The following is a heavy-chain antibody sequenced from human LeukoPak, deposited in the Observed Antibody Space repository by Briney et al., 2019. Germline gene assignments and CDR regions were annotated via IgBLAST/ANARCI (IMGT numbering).Heavy chain of an antibody. D-gene: IGHD2-15*01. CDR3: ARDRRGYCSGGSCYRFDY. CDR1: GYTFTSYY. Sequence: ASVKVSCKASGYTFTSYYMHWVRQAPGQGLEWMGIINPSGGSTSYAQKFQGRVAMTRDMSTSTVYMELSSLRSEDTAVYYCARDRRGYCSGGSCYRFDYWGQGTLVTVSS. CDR2: INPSGGST. J-gene: IGHJ4*02. V-gene: IGHV1-46*01.